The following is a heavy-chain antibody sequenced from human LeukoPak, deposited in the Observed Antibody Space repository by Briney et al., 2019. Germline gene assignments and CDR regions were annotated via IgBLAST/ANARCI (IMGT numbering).Heavy chain of an antibody. CDR3: ARAWCSSCFWFDP. D-gene: IGHD6-19*01. CDR1: GYTLTSYY. CDR2: INPNSGGT. J-gene: IGHJ5*02. V-gene: IGHV1-2*02. Sequence: ASVKVSCKASGYTLTSYYMHWVRQAPGQGLEWMGWINPNSGGTNYAQKFQGRVTMTRDTSISTAYMELSRLRSDDTAVYYCARAWCSSCFWFDPWGQGTLVTVSS.